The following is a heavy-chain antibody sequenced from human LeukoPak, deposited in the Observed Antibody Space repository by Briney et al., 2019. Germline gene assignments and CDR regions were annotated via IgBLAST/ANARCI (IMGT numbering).Heavy chain of an antibody. J-gene: IGHJ4*02. D-gene: IGHD6-13*01. CDR3: ARVARAAAGTGLDY. Sequence: GGSLRLSCAASGFTFSSYAMHWVRQAPGKGLEWVAVISYDGSNKYYADAVKGRFTISRDNAKNSLYLQMNSLRAEDTAVYYCARVARAAAGTGLDYWGQGTLVTVSS. V-gene: IGHV3-30-3*01. CDR2: ISYDGSNK. CDR1: GFTFSSYA.